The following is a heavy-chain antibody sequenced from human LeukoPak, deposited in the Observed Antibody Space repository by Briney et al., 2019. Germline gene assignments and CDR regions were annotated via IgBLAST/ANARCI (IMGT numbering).Heavy chain of an antibody. CDR1: GGASSSYA. Sequence: ASVKVSCKASGGASSSYAVNWVRRAPGQGLEWMGRIIPIIGIANYAQKFQGRVTITADKSTSTAYMELSSLRSEDTAVYYCARSNYGSGSYYKGLRYYGMDVWGQGTTVTVSS. CDR2: IIPIIGIA. J-gene: IGHJ6*02. CDR3: ARSNYGSGSYYKGLRYYGMDV. V-gene: IGHV1-69*04. D-gene: IGHD3-10*01.